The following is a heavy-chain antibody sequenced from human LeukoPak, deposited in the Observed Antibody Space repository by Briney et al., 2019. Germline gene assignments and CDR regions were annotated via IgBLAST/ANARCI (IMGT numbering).Heavy chain of an antibody. Sequence: SETLSLTCTVSGGSISSYYWSWIRQPPGKGLEWIGYIYYSGSTNYNPSLKSRVTISVDTCKNQFSLKLSSVTAADTAVYYCARHSRGSGSPAWGQGTLVTVSS. J-gene: IGHJ5*02. CDR2: IYYSGST. CDR3: ARHSRGSGSPA. V-gene: IGHV4-59*08. D-gene: IGHD3-10*01. CDR1: GGSISSYY.